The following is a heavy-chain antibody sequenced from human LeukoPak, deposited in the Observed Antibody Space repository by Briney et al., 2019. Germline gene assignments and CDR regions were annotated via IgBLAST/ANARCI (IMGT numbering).Heavy chain of an antibody. CDR3: AKDQSRRCGRYWGCGGYFDY. Sequence: GESLRLSRAASGFHFSSYAMSWVRQAPGEGPEWVSATSGSGGSPHYADSVKGRFTISRDNSKNTLYLQMNSLRAEDTAVYYCAKDQSRRCGRYWGCGGYFDYWGQGTLVTVSS. J-gene: IGHJ4*02. V-gene: IGHV3-23*01. CDR1: GFHFSSYA. D-gene: IGHD1-26*01. CDR2: TSGSGGSP.